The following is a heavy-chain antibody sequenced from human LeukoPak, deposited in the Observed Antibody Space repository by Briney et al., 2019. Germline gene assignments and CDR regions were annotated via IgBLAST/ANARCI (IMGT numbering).Heavy chain of an antibody. CDR1: GGSINSGGYY. V-gene: IGHV4-31*03. D-gene: IGHD4-17*01. J-gene: IGHJ3*02. CDR2: IYYSGST. CDR3: ARDPTTVTKGFDI. Sequence: SETLSLTCSVSGGSINSGGYYWSWIRQHPGKGLEWIGYIYYSGSTYYNPSLKSRVSILVDTSKNQFSLKLSSVTAADTAVYYCARDPTTVTKGFDIWGQGTLVTVSS.